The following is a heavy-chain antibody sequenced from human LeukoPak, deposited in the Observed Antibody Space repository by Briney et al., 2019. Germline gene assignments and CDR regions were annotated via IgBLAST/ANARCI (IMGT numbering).Heavy chain of an antibody. D-gene: IGHD2-8*01. Sequence: PSETLSLTCTVSGGSISSSHYYWGWVRQPPGKGLEWIGSIYYSGNTYYNPSLKSRVTMSVDTSMTQFSLKLNSVTAADTAVYYCAGQRRVTGPNWFGPWGQGTLVTVSS. V-gene: IGHV4-39*01. CDR1: GGSISSSHYY. CDR2: IYYSGNT. CDR3: AGQRRVTGPNWFGP. J-gene: IGHJ5*02.